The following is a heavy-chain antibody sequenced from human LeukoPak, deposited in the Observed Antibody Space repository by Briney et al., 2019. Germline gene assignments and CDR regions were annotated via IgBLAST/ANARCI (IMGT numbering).Heavy chain of an antibody. CDR1: GGTFSSYA. V-gene: IGHV1-69*01. CDR3: ARDNIPTTYYYGSGSYYNFHYFDY. D-gene: IGHD3-10*01. CDR2: IIPIFGTA. Sequence: GASVKVSCKASGGTFSSYAISWVRQAPGQGLEWMGGIIPIFGTANYAQKFQGRVTITADESTSTAYMELSSLRSEDTAVYYCARDNIPTTYYYGSGSYYNFHYFDYWGQGTLVTVSS. J-gene: IGHJ4*02.